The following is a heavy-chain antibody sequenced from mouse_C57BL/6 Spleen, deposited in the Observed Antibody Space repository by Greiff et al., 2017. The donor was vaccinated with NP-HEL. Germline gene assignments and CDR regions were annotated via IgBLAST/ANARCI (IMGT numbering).Heavy chain of an antibody. J-gene: IGHJ3*01. Sequence: QVQLKQPGAELVKPGASVKVSCKASGYTFTSYWMHWVKQRPGQGLEWIGRIHPSDSDTNYNQKFKGKATLTVDKSSSTAYMQLSSLTSEDSAVYYCAIHSSGAWFAYWGQGTLVTVSA. CDR3: AIHSSGAWFAY. V-gene: IGHV1-74*01. D-gene: IGHD3-2*02. CDR1: GYTFTSYW. CDR2: IHPSDSDT.